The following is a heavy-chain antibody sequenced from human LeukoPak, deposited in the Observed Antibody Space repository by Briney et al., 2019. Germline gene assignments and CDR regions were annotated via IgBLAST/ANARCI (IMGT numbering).Heavy chain of an antibody. CDR2: ISYDGSNK. CDR1: GLTFTTYA. D-gene: IGHD4-17*01. Sequence: GGSLRLSCAVSGLTFTTYALHWVRQAPGEGLEWVAAISYDGSNKYYADSVKGRFTISRDNSKNTLYLQMNSLRAEDTAVYYCAKDHRKYGDYEGVDYWGQGTLVTVSS. J-gene: IGHJ4*02. CDR3: AKDHRKYGDYEGVDY. V-gene: IGHV3-30-3*01.